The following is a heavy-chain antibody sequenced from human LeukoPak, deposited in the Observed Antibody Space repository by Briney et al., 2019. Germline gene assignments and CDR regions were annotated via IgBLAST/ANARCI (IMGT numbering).Heavy chain of an antibody. D-gene: IGHD1-26*01. CDR2: INPSSGST. Sequence: ASVKVSCEASGYSFTSYYVHWVRQAPGQGLEWMGIINPSSGSTDYAQKFQGRVTMTRDTSTSTVYMELSSLRSEDTAVYYCARYGGNLRIYAFDIWGQGTIVTVSS. CDR1: GYSFTSYY. CDR3: ARYGGNLRIYAFDI. J-gene: IGHJ3*02. V-gene: IGHV1-46*01.